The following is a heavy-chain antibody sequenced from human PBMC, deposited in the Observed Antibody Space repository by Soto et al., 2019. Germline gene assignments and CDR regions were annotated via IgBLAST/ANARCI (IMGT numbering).Heavy chain of an antibody. D-gene: IGHD2-2*01. J-gene: IGHJ2*01. Sequence: QVQLVQSGAEVKKPGSSVKVSCKASGGTFSSYTISWVRQAPGQGLEWMGRILPILGIANYAQKFQGRVTITADTSTSTAYMELSSLRSEDTAVYYCARSGYCSITSCYARSDWYFDLCGRGTLLTVSS. V-gene: IGHV1-69*02. CDR2: ILPILGIA. CDR1: GGTFSSYT. CDR3: ARSGYCSITSCYARSDWYFDL.